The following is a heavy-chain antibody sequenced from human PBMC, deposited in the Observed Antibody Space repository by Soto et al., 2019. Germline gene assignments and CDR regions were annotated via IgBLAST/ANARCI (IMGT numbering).Heavy chain of an antibody. CDR2: IYHSGST. J-gene: IGHJ4*02. V-gene: IGHV4-59*08. Sequence: PSETLSLTCTVSGGSISSYYWSWIRQPPGKGLEWIGYIYHSGSTYYNPSLKSRVTISVDTSKNQFSLKLSSVTAADTAVYYCARTPSIAAPGYWGQGTLVTVSS. CDR3: ARTPSIAAPGY. D-gene: IGHD6-6*01. CDR1: GGSISSYY.